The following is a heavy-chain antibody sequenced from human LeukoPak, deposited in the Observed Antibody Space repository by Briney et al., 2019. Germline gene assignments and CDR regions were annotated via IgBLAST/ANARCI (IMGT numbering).Heavy chain of an antibody. CDR2: IKHSGSS. CDR3: ASPFSGNTGSFDY. Sequence: PSESLSLTSALYGASSTVYSWSWIRPPPGKGREWIGEIKHSGSSNYDPSLKSPATISVDTHKNQFSLKLSSVTAADTAVYYCASPFSGNTGSFDYWGQGTLVTVSS. V-gene: IGHV4-34*01. D-gene: IGHD1-14*01. J-gene: IGHJ4*02. CDR1: GASSTVYS.